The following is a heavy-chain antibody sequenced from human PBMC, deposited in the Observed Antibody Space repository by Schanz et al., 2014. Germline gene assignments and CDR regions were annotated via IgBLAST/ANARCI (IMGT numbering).Heavy chain of an antibody. CDR2: VCYDGSKK. D-gene: IGHD1-26*01. CDR3: VKDLQRELLRDDHYYGMDV. V-gene: IGHV3-33*06. Sequence: VQLEESGGGLVQPGGSLRLSCAASGFTFSSYGMHWVRQVPGKGLEWVAVVCYDGSKKYYADSVKGRFTTSRDNSKNTMYLQMNSLRAEDTAVYYCVKDLQRELLRDDHYYGMDVWGQGTTVTVSS. J-gene: IGHJ6*02. CDR1: GFTFSSYG.